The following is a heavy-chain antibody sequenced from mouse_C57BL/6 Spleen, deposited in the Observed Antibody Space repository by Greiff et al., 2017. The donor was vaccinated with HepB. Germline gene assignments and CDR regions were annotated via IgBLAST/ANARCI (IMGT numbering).Heavy chain of an antibody. Sequence: EVQLQQSGPVLVKPGASVKMSCKASGYTFTDYYMNWVKQSHGKSLEWIGVINPYNGGTSYNQKFKGKATLTVDKSSSTAYMELNSLTSEDSAVYYCARFSRGLRLRNYAMDYWGQGTSVTVSS. CDR2: INPYNGGT. J-gene: IGHJ4*01. CDR3: ARFSRGLRLRNYAMDY. V-gene: IGHV1-19*01. D-gene: IGHD3-2*02. CDR1: GYTFTDYY.